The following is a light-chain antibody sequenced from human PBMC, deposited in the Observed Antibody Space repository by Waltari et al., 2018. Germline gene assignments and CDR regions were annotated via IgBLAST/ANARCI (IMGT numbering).Light chain of an antibody. V-gene: IGKV1-39*01. CDR3: QHYYGTPIA. CDR1: QSISGY. CDR2: DAS. Sequence: DIQLSQSPSSLSASVGDRVTITCRASQSISGYLNWHQQRPGKAPRALIYDASTLQSGVPSRFSGSGSGTDFTLTISSLQPEDFATYYCQHYYGTPIAFGQGTRLQI. J-gene: IGKJ5*01.